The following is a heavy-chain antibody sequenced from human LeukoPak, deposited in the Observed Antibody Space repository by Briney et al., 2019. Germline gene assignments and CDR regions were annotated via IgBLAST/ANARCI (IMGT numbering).Heavy chain of an antibody. CDR2: IYYSGST. J-gene: IGHJ6*02. CDR1: GGSISSSSYY. D-gene: IGHD5-12*01. Sequence: PSETLSLTCTVSGGSISSSSYYWGWIRQPPGKGLEWIGSIYYSGSTYYNPSPKSRVTISVDTSKNQFSLKLSSVTAADTAVCYCARDMPSSGYDLGDGMDVWGQGTTVTVSS. CDR3: ARDMPSSGYDLGDGMDV. V-gene: IGHV4-39*07.